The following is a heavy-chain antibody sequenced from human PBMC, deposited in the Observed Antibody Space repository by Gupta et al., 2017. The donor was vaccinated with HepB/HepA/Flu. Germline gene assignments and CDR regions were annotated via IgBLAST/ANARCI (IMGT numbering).Heavy chain of an antibody. J-gene: IGHJ6*03. V-gene: IGHV3-53*01. Sequence: EVQLVESGGGLIQPGGSLRLSCAASGFTVSSNYMNWVRQAPGKGLEWVSVIYIGDTTNYADSVKGRFTISRDNPKNMLYLQMNSLRAEDTAVYYCARGYGSSAMDVWGKGTTVTVSS. D-gene: IGHD6-13*01. CDR1: GFTVSSNY. CDR2: IYIGDTT. CDR3: ARGYGSSAMDV.